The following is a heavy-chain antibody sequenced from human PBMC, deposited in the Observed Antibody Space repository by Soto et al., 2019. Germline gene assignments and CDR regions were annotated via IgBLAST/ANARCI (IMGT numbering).Heavy chain of an antibody. CDR1: GYTFARYG. CDR2: ISTYTGDT. Sequence: QVQMVQSGAEVKKPGASVKVSCKASGYTFARYGISWVRQAPGQGLEWLGWISTYTGDTDYAQKFQGRLTMTTDTSTTTADMELRSLRSGDTAVYYCARDYYGSGAPDHYGMDVWGQGTTVTVSS. D-gene: IGHD3-10*01. V-gene: IGHV1-18*01. J-gene: IGHJ6*02. CDR3: ARDYYGSGAPDHYGMDV.